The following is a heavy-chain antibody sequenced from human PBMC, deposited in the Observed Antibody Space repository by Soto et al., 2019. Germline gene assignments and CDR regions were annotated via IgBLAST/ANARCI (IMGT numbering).Heavy chain of an antibody. J-gene: IGHJ5*02. D-gene: IGHD1-26*01. V-gene: IGHV3-23*01. CDR3: AKDLYVQPPSGWFDP. Sequence: GGSLRLSCVASGFTFDTYALNWVRQAPGKGLEWVSAIGSSGSTYYADSVKGRFTISRDTPKKTLYLQMNSLRVEDTAVYYCAKDLYVQPPSGWFDPWGQGTVVTVSS. CDR1: GFTFDTYA. CDR2: IGSSGST.